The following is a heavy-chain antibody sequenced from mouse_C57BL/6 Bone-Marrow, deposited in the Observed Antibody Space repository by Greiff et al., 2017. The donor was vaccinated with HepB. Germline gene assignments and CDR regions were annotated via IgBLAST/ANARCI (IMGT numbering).Heavy chain of an antibody. V-gene: IGHV1-50*01. CDR3: ATSDFDY. CDR1: GYTFTSYW. CDR2: IDPSDRYT. Sequence: QVELQQPGAELVKPGTSVKLSCKASGYTFTSYWMQWVKQRPGQGLEWIGEIDPSDRYTNYNQKFKGKATLTVDTSSSTAYMQLSSLTSEDSAVYYCATSDFDYWGQGTTLTVSS. J-gene: IGHJ2*01.